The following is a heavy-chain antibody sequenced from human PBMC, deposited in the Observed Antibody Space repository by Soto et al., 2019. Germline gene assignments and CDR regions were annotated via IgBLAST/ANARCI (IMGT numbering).Heavy chain of an antibody. CDR1: GFTFNDYA. J-gene: IGHJ4*02. V-gene: IGHV3-30*18. CDR3: AKLRLATYDVWGGCDR. CDR2: ISYDESNK. D-gene: IGHD3-3*01. Sequence: QVQLVESGGGVVQPGRSLKLSCLASGFTFNDYAMHWVRQAPGKGLEWVALISYDESNKDYADSVKGRFTISRDNSKNALYLQINSLRSEDTALYYCAKLRLATYDVWGGCDRWGQGTLVTVSS.